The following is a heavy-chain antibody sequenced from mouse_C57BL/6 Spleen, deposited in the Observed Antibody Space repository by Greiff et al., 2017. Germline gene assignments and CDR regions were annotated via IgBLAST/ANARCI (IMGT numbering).Heavy chain of an antibody. CDR1: GFTFSSYA. V-gene: IGHV5-9-1*02. J-gene: IGHJ3*01. Sequence: EVKVVESGEGLVKPGGSLKLSCAASGFTFSSYAMSWVRQTPEKRLEWVAYISSGGDYIYYADTLKGRITISRDNARNTLYLQMSSLKSEDTAMYYCTRDYGSSPAWFAYWGQGTLVTVSA. CDR3: TRDYGSSPAWFAY. D-gene: IGHD1-1*01. CDR2: ISSGGDYI.